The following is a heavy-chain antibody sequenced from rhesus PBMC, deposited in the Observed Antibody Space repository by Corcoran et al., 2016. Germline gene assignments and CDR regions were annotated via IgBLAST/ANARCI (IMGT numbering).Heavy chain of an antibody. CDR3: ATADTVTTHY. V-gene: IGHV1S9*01. J-gene: IGHJ4*01. CDR2: INPSNGYT. CDR1: GYTFPIYL. D-gene: IGHD4-23*01. Sequence: QVQLVQSGAEVKKPGSSVKLSCNASGYTFPIYLINWVRQPPGKVLEWMGWINPSNGYTDYAQKFQGRVTMTRDTSTSTTYMELSSLRSEDTAVYYCATADTVTTHYWGQGVLVTVSS.